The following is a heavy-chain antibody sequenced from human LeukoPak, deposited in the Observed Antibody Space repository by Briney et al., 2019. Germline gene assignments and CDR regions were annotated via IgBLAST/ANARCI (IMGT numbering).Heavy chain of an antibody. V-gene: IGHV4-39*01. D-gene: IGHD3-22*01. CDR3: ATIYDYDLSGYYWTFVY. CDR2: IYYSGST. CDR1: GGSIRRSSYY. Sequence: SETLSLTCTVSGGSIRRSSYYWGWIRQPPGKGLEWIGSIYYSGSTYYNPSLKSRVTISVDTSKNQFSLKLSSVTAADTAVYYCATIYDYDLSGYYWTFVYWGQGTLVTVSS. J-gene: IGHJ4*02.